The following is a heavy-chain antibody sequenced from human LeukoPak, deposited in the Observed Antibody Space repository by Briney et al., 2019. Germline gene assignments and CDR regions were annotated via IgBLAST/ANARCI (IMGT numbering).Heavy chain of an antibody. V-gene: IGHV1-2*02. CDR1: GYIFTVNH. Sequence: ASVKVSCKASGYIFTVNHVHWVRQAPGQGLEWKGWIDPNSGGTKYAQKFQDRVAMTSDTSISTAYMELSGLRSDDTAIYFCAREADIVSFDLWGRGTLVTVSS. CDR3: AREADIVSFDL. J-gene: IGHJ2*01. D-gene: IGHD3-16*02. CDR2: IDPNSGGT.